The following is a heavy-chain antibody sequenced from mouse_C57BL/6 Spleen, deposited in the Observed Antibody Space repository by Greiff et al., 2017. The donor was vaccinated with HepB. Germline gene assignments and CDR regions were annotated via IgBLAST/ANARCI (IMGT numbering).Heavy chain of an antibody. J-gene: IGHJ2*01. CDR2: INPYNGGT. CDR1: GYTFTDYY. Sequence: VQLKQSGPVLVKPGASVKMSCKASGYTFTDYYMNWVKQSHGKSLEWIGVINPYNGGTSYNQKFKGKATLTVDKSSSTAYMELNSLTSEDSAVYYCARKREFDYWGQGTTLTVSS. V-gene: IGHV1-19*01. CDR3: ARKREFDY.